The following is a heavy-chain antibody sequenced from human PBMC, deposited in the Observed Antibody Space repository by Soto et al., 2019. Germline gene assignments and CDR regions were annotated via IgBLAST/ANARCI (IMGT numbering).Heavy chain of an antibody. CDR2: IYYSGST. D-gene: IGHD5-12*01. Sequence: NPSETLSLTCTVSGGSISSSSYYWGWIRQPPGKWLEWIGSIYYSGSTYYNPSLKSQVTISVDTSKNQFSLKLSSVTAADTATYYCARIYGYYYYYGMDVWGQGTTVTVSS. J-gene: IGHJ6*02. CDR1: GGSISSSSYY. V-gene: IGHV4-39*01. CDR3: ARIYGYYYYYGMDV.